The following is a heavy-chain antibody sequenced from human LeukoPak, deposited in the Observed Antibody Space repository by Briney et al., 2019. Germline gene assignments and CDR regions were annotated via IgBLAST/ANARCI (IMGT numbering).Heavy chain of an antibody. D-gene: IGHD2-8*01. J-gene: IGHJ3*02. CDR1: GDSVSSNSAA. CDR3: ARRAGVMYYDAFDI. CDR2: TYYRSKWYN. Sequence: SQTLSLTCAISGDSVSSNSAAWNRIRQSPSRGLEWLGRTYYRSKWYNDYAVSVESRITINPDTSKNQFSLQLNSVTPEDTAVYYCARRAGVMYYDAFDIWGQGTMVTVSS. V-gene: IGHV6-1*01.